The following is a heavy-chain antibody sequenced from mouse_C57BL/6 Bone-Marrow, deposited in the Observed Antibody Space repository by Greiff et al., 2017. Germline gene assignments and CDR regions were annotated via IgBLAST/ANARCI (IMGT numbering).Heavy chain of an antibody. V-gene: IGHV1-4*01. CDR2: ITPSSGYT. CDR1: GYTFTSYT. CDR3: ARGAYYGFAY. D-gene: IGHD2-10*01. J-gene: IGHJ3*01. Sequence: QVQLQESGAELARPGASVKMSCKASGYTFTSYTMHWVKQRPGQGLEWIGYITPSSGYTKYNQKFKDKATLTADKSSSTANMQLCGLTAEDSAVYSCARGAYYGFAYWGQGTLVTVSA.